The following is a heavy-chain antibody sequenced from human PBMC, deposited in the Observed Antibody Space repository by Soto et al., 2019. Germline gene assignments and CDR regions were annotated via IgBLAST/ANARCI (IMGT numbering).Heavy chain of an antibody. Sequence: EVQVVESGGGLVQSGGSLTLSCAASGFTVSNSYMSWVRQAPGKGLEWVSAIYSGGSTYYADSVKGRFTISRDHSRNTLDLRMNSLIAEDTAVYFCARCDGSATDCFFFAYWGQGTPVTVSS. J-gene: IGHJ4*02. CDR2: IYSGGST. CDR1: GFTVSNSY. D-gene: IGHD2-21*01. CDR3: ARCDGSATDCFFFAY. V-gene: IGHV3-66*01.